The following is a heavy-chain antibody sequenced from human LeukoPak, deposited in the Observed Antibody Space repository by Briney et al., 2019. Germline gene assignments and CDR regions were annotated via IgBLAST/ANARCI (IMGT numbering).Heavy chain of an antibody. CDR1: GFTLSSYA. D-gene: IGHD3-10*01. CDR3: AKGPLGHYYGSGSIDY. J-gene: IGHJ4*02. Sequence: GGSLRLSCAVSGFTLSSYAMSWVRQAPGKGLEWVSAISGSGGSTYYADSVKGRFTISRDNSKNTLYLQMNSLRAEDTAVYYCAKGPLGHYYGSGSIDYWGQGTLVTVSS. V-gene: IGHV3-23*01. CDR2: ISGSGGST.